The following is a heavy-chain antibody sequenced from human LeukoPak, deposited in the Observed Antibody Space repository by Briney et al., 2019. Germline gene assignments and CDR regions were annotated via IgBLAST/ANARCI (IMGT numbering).Heavy chain of an antibody. CDR2: INHSGST. CDR1: GGSFSGYY. CDR3: ARESGSGSYYNRPYYYYYGMDV. D-gene: IGHD3-10*01. Sequence: SETLSLTCAVYGGSFSGYYWSWIRQPPGKGLEWIGEINHSGSTNYNPSLKSRVTISVDTSKNQFSLKLSSVTAADTAVYYCARESGSGSYYNRPYYYYYGMDVWGQGTTVTVSS. V-gene: IGHV4-34*01. J-gene: IGHJ6*02.